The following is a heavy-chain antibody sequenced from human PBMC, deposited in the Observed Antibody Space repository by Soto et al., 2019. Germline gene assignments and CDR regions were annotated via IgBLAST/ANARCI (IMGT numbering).Heavy chain of an antibody. CDR2: ISYDGSNK. J-gene: IGHJ4*02. D-gene: IGHD6-19*01. CDR3: ARDEARQWLVLDY. V-gene: IGHV3-30-3*01. Sequence: QVQLVESGVGVVQPGRSLRLSCAASGFTFSSYAMHWVRQAPGKGLEWVAVISYDGSNKYYADSVKGRFTISRDNSKNTLYLQMNSLRAEDTAVYYCARDEARQWLVLDYWGQGTLVTVSS. CDR1: GFTFSSYA.